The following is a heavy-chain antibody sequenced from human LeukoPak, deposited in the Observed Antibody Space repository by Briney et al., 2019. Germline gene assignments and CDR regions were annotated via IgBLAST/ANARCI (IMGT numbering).Heavy chain of an antibody. CDR2: IKYDGSEK. J-gene: IGHJ6*03. CDR3: ARASFLDYFYYYMDV. Sequence: PGGSLRLSCEASGFTFSNYWMSWVRQAPGKGLEWVANIKYDGSEKYYVDSVKGRFTISRDNAKNSLYLQMNSLRSDDTAVYYCARASFLDYFYYYMDVWGKGTTVTISS. V-gene: IGHV3-7*03. CDR1: GFTFSNYW.